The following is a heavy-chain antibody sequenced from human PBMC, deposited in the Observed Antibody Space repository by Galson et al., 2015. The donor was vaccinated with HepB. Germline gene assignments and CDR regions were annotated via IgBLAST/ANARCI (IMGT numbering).Heavy chain of an antibody. J-gene: IGHJ4*02. CDR3: ARESQQQLVDY. CDR2: ISSSSSYI. CDR1: GFTFSSYS. D-gene: IGHD6-13*01. Sequence: SLRLSCAASGFTFSSYSMNWVRQAPGKVLEWVSSISSSSSYIYYADSVKGRFTISRDNAKNSLYLQMNSLRAEDTAVYYCARESQQQLVDYWGQGTLVTVSS. V-gene: IGHV3-21*01.